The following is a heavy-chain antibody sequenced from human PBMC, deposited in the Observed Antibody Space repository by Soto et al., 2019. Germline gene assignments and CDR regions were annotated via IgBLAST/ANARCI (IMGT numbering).Heavy chain of an antibody. D-gene: IGHD6-19*01. Sequence: SQTLSLTCAISGDSVSSNSAAWNWIRQSPSKGLEWLGRTSYRSKWYNDYAVSVKSRITINSDTSKNQFSLQLNSVTPEDTAVYHCARGGGVGSSVSPFDFWGQGTLVTVSS. CDR2: TSYRSKWYN. CDR1: GDSVSSNSAA. CDR3: ARGGGVGSSVSPFDF. V-gene: IGHV6-1*01. J-gene: IGHJ4*02.